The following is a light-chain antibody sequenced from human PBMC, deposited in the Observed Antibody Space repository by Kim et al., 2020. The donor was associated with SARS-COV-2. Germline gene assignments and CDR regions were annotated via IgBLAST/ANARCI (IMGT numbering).Light chain of an antibody. CDR3: KQYYSHAYT. CDR2: RAS. CDR1: QSVSSG. Sequence: DIQMTQSPSTLSASLGYRVTIPCRASQSVSSGLAWYQQKPGKAPKLLIYRASTLEGGVPSRFSGRGSGTEFTLTINSLQPDDFATYSCKQYYSHAYTLGKET. V-gene: IGKV1-5*03. J-gene: IGKJ2*01.